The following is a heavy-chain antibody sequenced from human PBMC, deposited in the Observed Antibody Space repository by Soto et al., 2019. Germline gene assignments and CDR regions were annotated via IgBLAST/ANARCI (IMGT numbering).Heavy chain of an antibody. J-gene: IGHJ4*02. D-gene: IGHD2-15*01. V-gene: IGHV3-30-3*01. CDR1: GFTFTNYA. CDR2: IRTDGSSK. CDR3: AAATPSSDY. Sequence: GGCLRLSCAASGFTFTNYAMHWVRQAPGKGLEWVAVIRTDGSSKDYADSVKGRVTISRDNSKNTLYLQMNSLRAEDTAVYYCAAATPSSDYWGQRTQVTGSS.